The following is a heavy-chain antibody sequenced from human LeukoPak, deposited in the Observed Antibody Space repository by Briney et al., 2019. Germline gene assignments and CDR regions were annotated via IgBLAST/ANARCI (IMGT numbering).Heavy chain of an antibody. CDR1: GGTFSSYA. CDR2: IIPIFGTA. J-gene: IGHJ6*03. V-gene: IGHV1-69*05. D-gene: IGHD6-6*01. Sequence: EASVKVSCKASGGTFSSYAISWVRQAPGQGLEWMGGIIPIFGTANYAQKFQGRVTITTDESTSTAYMELSSLRSEDTAVYYCARGGARHYYYYMDVWGKGATVTVSS. CDR3: ARGGARHYYYYMDV.